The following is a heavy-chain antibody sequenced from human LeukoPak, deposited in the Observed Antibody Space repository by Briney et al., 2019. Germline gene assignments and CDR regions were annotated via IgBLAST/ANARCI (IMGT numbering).Heavy chain of an antibody. CDR3: ARDAGLAYCGGDCYDREFYFDY. CDR1: GGTFSSYA. J-gene: IGHJ4*02. D-gene: IGHD2-21*02. Sequence: AVKVCCKVSGGTFSSYAISWVRQAPGQGLEWVGGIIPIFGTANYAQKFQGRVTITADESTSTAYMELSSLRSEDTAVYYCARDAGLAYCGGDCYDREFYFDYWGQGTLVTVSS. V-gene: IGHV1-69*01. CDR2: IIPIFGTA.